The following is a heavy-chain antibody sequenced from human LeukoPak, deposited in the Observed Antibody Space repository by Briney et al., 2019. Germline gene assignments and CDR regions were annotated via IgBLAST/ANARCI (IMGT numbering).Heavy chain of an antibody. J-gene: IGHJ4*02. D-gene: IGHD3-10*01. CDR2: IIPIFGTA. CDR1: GGTFSSYA. Sequence: SVKVSCKASGGTFSSYAISWVRQAPGQGLEWMGGIIPIFGTANYAQKFQGRVTITTDESTSTAYMELSSLRSEDTAVYYCARDRRGLLWFGDYDVTYYFDYWGQGTLVTVSS. V-gene: IGHV1-69*05. CDR3: ARDRRGLLWFGDYDVTYYFDY.